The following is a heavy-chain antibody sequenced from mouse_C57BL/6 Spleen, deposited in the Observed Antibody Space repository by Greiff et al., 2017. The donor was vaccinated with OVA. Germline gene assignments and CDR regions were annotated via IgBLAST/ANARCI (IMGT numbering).Heavy chain of an antibody. Sequence: EVHLVESGGGLVQPGGSLSLSCAASGFTFTDYYMSWVRQPPGKALEWLGFIRNKANGYTTEYSASVKGRFTISRDNSQSILYLQMNALRAEDSATYYCARNGAVVDWYFDVWGTGTTVTVSS. J-gene: IGHJ1*03. CDR1: GFTFTDYY. CDR3: ARNGAVVDWYFDV. V-gene: IGHV7-3*01. CDR2: IRNKANGYTT. D-gene: IGHD1-1*01.